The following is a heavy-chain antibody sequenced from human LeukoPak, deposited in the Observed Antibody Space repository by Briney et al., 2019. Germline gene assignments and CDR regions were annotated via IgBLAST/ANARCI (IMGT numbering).Heavy chain of an antibody. D-gene: IGHD3-22*01. J-gene: IGHJ4*02. CDR1: GVSISSYY. V-gene: IGHV4-59*12. CDR2: IYYSGST. Sequence: RPSETLSLTCTVSGVSISSYYWSWIRQPPGKGLEWIGYIYYSGSTNYNPSLKSRVTMSGDTSKNQFSLEVSSVTAADTAVYYCARAYKDSSGYYKYFDCWGQGTLVTVSS. CDR3: ARAYKDSSGYYKYFDC.